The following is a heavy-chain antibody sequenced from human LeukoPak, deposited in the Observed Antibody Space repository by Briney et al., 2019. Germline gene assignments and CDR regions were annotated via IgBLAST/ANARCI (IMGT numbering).Heavy chain of an antibody. CDR2: IPYSGNS. D-gene: IGHD5-24*01. Sequence: SDTLSLACTVSGGSITSGTFYWSWIRQHPGKGLEWIGYIPYSGNSYYNPSLKSRVTISVDTSKNQFSLKVWSVTAADTAVYYCARSTITWLNVFDIWGQGTMVTVSS. V-gene: IGHV4-31*03. J-gene: IGHJ3*02. CDR3: ARSTITWLNVFDI. CDR1: GGSITSGTFY.